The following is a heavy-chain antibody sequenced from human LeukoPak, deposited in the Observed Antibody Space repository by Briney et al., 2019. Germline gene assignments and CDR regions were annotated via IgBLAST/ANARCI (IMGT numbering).Heavy chain of an antibody. J-gene: IGHJ4*02. V-gene: IGHV3-7*03. Sequence: PGGSLRLSCAASGFTFSSNWMSWVRQAPGKGLEWVANIKQDGSEKYCVDSVKGRFTISRDNAKNSLYLQMNSLRAEDTAVYYCARDQGLSVADLFDYWGQGTLVTVSS. D-gene: IGHD6-19*01. CDR2: IKQDGSEK. CDR1: GFTFSSNW. CDR3: ARDQGLSVADLFDY.